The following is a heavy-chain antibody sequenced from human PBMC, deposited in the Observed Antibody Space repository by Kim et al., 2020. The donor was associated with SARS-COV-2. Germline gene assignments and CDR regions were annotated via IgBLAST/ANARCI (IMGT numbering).Heavy chain of an antibody. Sequence: NYTHSLKSRVSTSVDTSKHQFSLKLSSVTAADTAVYYCARLISTSGGYFDYGGQGTLVTVSS. D-gene: IGHD3-22*01. V-gene: IGHV4-59*08. CDR3: ARLISTSGGYFDY. J-gene: IGHJ4*02.